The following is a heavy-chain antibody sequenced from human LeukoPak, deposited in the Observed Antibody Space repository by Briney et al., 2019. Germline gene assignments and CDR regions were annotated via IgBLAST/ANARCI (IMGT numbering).Heavy chain of an antibody. J-gene: IGHJ5*02. CDR1: GGSISSGSYY. CDR3: ARTGYSYGYPNGGWFDL. V-gene: IGHV4-61*02. Sequence: SETLSLTCTVSGGSISSGSYYWSWIRQPAGKGLEWIGRIYTSGSTNYNPSLKSRVTISVDTSKNQFSLKLSSVTAADTAVYYCARTGYSYGYPNGGWFDLWGQGTLVTVSS. CDR2: IYTSGST. D-gene: IGHD5-18*01.